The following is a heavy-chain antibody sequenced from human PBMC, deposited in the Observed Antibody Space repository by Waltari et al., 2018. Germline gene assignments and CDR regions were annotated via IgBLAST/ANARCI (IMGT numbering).Heavy chain of an antibody. Sequence: QLQLQESGPGLVKPSETLSLTCTVSGGSISSRSYYWGWVRQPPGKGPEWIGSIYYSGSTYYNPSLKSRVTISVDTSKNQFSLRVSSVTAADTAVFYCARMVRGYCSSTSCHTDHWGQGTLVTVSS. CDR2: IYYSGST. CDR1: GGSISSRSYY. CDR3: ARMVRGYCSSTSCHTDH. V-gene: IGHV4-39*07. D-gene: IGHD2-2*01. J-gene: IGHJ4*02.